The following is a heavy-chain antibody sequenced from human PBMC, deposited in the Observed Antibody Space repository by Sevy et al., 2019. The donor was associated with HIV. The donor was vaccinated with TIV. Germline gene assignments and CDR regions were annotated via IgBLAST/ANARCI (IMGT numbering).Heavy chain of an antibody. CDR1: GFTFSSYA. D-gene: IGHD3-22*01. CDR2: IGGSGRST. Sequence: GGSLRLSCAASGFTFSSYAMSWVRQAPGKGLEWVSAIGGSGRSTYNADSVKGRFTISRDNSKNTRYLQMKSLRAEDTAVSYCAKEAPGYNYDSSGSFDYWGQGTLVTVSS. V-gene: IGHV3-23*01. J-gene: IGHJ4*02. CDR3: AKEAPGYNYDSSGSFDY.